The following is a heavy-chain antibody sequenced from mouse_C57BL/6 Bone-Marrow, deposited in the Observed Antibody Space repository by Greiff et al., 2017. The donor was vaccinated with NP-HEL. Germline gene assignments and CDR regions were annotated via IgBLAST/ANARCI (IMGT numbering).Heavy chain of an antibody. V-gene: IGHV1-81*01. J-gene: IGHJ4*01. CDR1: GYTFTSSG. Sequence: VQLQQSGAALARPGASVTLSCNASGYTFTSSGLSWVQQRTGQSLAWIGEISPRSGHTYSNEQFKGKATLTADKYSSTAYMELRSLTSEDSAVYFCATFASMDYWGQGTSVTVSS. CDR2: ISPRSGHT. CDR3: ATFASMDY.